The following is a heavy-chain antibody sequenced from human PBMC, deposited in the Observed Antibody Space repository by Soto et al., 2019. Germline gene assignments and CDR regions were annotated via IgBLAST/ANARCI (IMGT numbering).Heavy chain of an antibody. CDR1: GSTFDDNG. D-gene: IGHD1-26*01. V-gene: IGHV3-20*04. J-gene: IGHJ5*02. CDR2: INRNGGST. CDR3: AGSVGATNGFDP. Sequence: EVQLVESGGGVVRPGGSLRLSCAASGSTFDDNGMSWVRQAPGKGLEWVSGINRNGGSTGYADSVKGRFTISRDNAKNSLYLQMNSLSAEYTAVYYCAGSVGATNGFDPWGQGTLVTVSS.